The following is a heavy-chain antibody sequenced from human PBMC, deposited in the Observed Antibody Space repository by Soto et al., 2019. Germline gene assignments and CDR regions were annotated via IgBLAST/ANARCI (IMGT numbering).Heavy chain of an antibody. CDR1: GFSLSTSGVG. CDR2: IYWDDEK. J-gene: IGHJ3*01. CDR3: AHRRERTAARDDAYDV. D-gene: IGHD6-6*01. Sequence: QITLKESGPTLVKPTQSLTLTCFFSGFSLSTSGVGVGWIRQPPGKSLEWLALIYWDDEKRLNSSLQHRLTRTKDTSKNQVVLTLTNMDPVDTATYFGAHRRERTAARDDAYDVWGQGTLVVVSS. V-gene: IGHV2-5*02.